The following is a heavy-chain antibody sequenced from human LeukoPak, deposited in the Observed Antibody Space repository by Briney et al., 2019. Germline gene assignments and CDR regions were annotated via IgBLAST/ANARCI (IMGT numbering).Heavy chain of an antibody. CDR1: GFTFDDYG. J-gene: IGHJ3*02. CDR2: INWNGGST. CDR3: ARGYDFWSRDREDAFDI. D-gene: IGHD3-3*01. V-gene: IGHV3-20*04. Sequence: GGSLRLSCAASGFTFDDYGMSWVRQAPGKGLEWVSGINWNGGSTGYADSVKGRFTISRDSTKNSLYLQMNSLRAEDTAFYYCARGYDFWSRDREDAFDIWGQGTMVTVSS.